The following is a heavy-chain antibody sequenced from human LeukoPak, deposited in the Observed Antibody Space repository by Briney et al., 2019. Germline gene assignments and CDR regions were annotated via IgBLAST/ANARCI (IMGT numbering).Heavy chain of an antibody. CDR2: IWYDGSNK. CDR3: ARDLGDYFDY. J-gene: IGHJ4*02. CDR1: GFNFRGYA. V-gene: IGHV3-33*08. Sequence: PGGSLRLSCAASGFNFRGYAMHWVRQAPGKGLEWVAVIWYDGSNKYYADSVKGRFTISRDNSKNTLYLQMNSLRAEDTAVYYCARDLGDYFDYWGQGTLVTVSS.